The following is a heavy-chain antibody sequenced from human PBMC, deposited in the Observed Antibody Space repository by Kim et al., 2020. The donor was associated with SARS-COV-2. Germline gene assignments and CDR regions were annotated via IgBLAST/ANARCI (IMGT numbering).Heavy chain of an antibody. CDR3: SRVGCYKVGYYYGMDV. V-gene: IGHV4-59*13. CDR2: IYYSGST. CDR1: GGSISSYY. Sequence: SETLSLTCTVSGGSISSYYWSWIRQHPGKELEWIGYIYYSGSTTYNPSLKSRVTISVDTSKNQFSLKLSSVTAADTAVYYCSRVGCYKVGYYYGMDVWAKGPRSASP. D-gene: IGHD2-15*01. J-gene: IGHJ6*02.